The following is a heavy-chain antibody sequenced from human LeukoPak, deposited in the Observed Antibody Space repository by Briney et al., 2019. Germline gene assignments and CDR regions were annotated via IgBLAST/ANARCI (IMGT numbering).Heavy chain of an antibody. V-gene: IGHV6-1*01. D-gene: IGHD6-19*01. J-gene: IGHJ4*02. CDR2: TFYMATRSRYKWSY. CDR1: GDSVSSNSAA. Sequence: SQTLSLTCAISGDSVSSNSAAWNWVRQSPSRGLEWLGRTFYMATRSRYKWSYEYEVPVKSRITIKPHTSTHQLSLQLNSVTPADTAIYYCARGMGPVTGRYYFDYWAQGTLVTVSS. CDR3: ARGMGPVTGRYYFDY.